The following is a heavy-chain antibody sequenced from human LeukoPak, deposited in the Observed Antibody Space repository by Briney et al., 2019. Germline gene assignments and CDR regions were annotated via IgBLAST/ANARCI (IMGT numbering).Heavy chain of an antibody. CDR2: INPSGGST. CDR3: ARGSTWSGYFFRGPGLPDY. Sequence: GASVKVSCKASGYTFTSYYMHWVRQAPGQGLEWMGIINPSGGSTSYAQKFQGRVTMTRDTSTSTVYMELSSLRSEDTAVYYCARGSTWSGYFFRGPGLPDYWGQGTLVTVSS. J-gene: IGHJ4*02. V-gene: IGHV1-46*01. CDR1: GYTFTSYY. D-gene: IGHD3-3*01.